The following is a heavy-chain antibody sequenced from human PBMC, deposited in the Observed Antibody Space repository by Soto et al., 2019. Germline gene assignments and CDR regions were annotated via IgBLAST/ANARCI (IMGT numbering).Heavy chain of an antibody. CDR2: IYYSGST. D-gene: IGHD1-26*01. Sequence: QVQLQESGPGLVKPSETLSLTCTVSGGSISSYYWSWIRQPPGKGLEWIGYIYYSGSTNYNPSLKSRVTISVDTSKNQFSLKLSSVTAADTAVYYCARSYGPGFDYWGQETLVTVSS. CDR1: GGSISSYY. J-gene: IGHJ4*02. CDR3: ARSYGPGFDY. V-gene: IGHV4-59*08.